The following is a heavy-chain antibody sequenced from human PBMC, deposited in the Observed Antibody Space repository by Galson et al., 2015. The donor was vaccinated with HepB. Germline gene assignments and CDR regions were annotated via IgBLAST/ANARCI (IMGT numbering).Heavy chain of an antibody. CDR1: GFTFSDYY. V-gene: IGHV3-11*01. D-gene: IGHD4-11*01. J-gene: IGHJ6*03. CDR2: ISSSGSTI. Sequence: SLRLSCAASGFTFSDYYMSWIRQAPGKGLEWVSYISSSGSTIYYADSVKGRFTISRDNAKNSLYLQMNSLRAEDTAVYYCARDEKGSGLQERYYYYYMDVWGKGTTVTVSS. CDR3: ARDEKGSGLQERYYYYYMDV.